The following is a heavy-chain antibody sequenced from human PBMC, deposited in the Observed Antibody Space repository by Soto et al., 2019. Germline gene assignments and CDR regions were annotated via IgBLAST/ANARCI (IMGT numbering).Heavy chain of an antibody. V-gene: IGHV1-3*01. Sequence: QVQLVQSGAEVKKPGASVKVSCKASGYTFTSYAMHWVRQAPGQRLEWMGWINAGNGNTKYSQKFQGRVTITRDTSASTAYMELSSLRSEDTAVYYCARDFGARAAAEYNWFDPWGQGTLVTFSS. CDR2: INAGNGNT. J-gene: IGHJ5*02. D-gene: IGHD6-13*01. CDR3: ARDFGARAAAEYNWFDP. CDR1: GYTFTSYA.